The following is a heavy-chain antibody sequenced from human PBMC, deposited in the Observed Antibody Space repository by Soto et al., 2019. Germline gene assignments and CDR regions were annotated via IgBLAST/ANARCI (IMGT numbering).Heavy chain of an antibody. CDR1: GYTFTSYG. CDR3: ARDYYGSGSYYNPNDY. J-gene: IGHJ4*02. Sequence: ASVKVSCKASGYTFTSYGISWVRQAPGQGLEWMGWISAYNGNTNYAQKLQGRVTMTTDTSTSTAYMELRSLRSDDTAVYYCARDYYGSGSYYNPNDYWGQGTLVTVSS. CDR2: ISAYNGNT. D-gene: IGHD3-10*01. V-gene: IGHV1-18*01.